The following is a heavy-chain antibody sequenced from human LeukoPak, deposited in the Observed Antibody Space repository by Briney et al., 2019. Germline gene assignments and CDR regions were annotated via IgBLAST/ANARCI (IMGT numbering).Heavy chain of an antibody. Sequence: GGPLRLSCAASGFTFSSYGIHWVRQAPGKGLEWVAVIPNDGSNKYYADSVKGRFTISRDNSKNTLYLQMNSLRAEDTAVYYCAKETGRWELEWGQGTLVTVSS. CDR3: AKETGRWELE. CDR2: IPNDGSNK. D-gene: IGHD1-26*01. CDR1: GFTFSSYG. J-gene: IGHJ4*02. V-gene: IGHV3-30*18.